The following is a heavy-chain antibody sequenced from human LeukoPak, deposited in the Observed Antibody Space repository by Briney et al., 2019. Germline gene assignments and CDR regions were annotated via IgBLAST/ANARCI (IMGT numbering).Heavy chain of an antibody. CDR3: ARVVYYYASVSYNYYMDV. CDR2: TYSGGTT. V-gene: IGHV3-53*01. J-gene: IGHJ6*03. D-gene: IGHD3-10*01. CDR1: GFIVTGNY. Sequence: PGGSLRLSCAVSGFIVTGNYMTWVRLAPGKGLEWVSTTYSGGTTFYTDSVRGRFTISRDNSKNTLYLQMNSLRAEDAAIYYCARVVYYYASVSYNYYMDVWGKGTTVTISS.